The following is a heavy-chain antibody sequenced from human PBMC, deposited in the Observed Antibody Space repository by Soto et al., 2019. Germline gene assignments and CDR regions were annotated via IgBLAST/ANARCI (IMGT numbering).Heavy chain of an antibody. CDR1: GFTFSSYA. Sequence: GGSLRLSCAASGFTFSSYAMSWVRQAPGKGLEWVSAISGSGGSTYYADSVKGRFTISRDNSKNTLYLQMNSLRAKDTAVYYCAKVPGGHFWSGYGDVWGKGTTVTVSS. CDR3: AKVPGGHFWSGYGDV. D-gene: IGHD3-3*02. V-gene: IGHV3-23*01. J-gene: IGHJ6*04. CDR2: ISGSGGST.